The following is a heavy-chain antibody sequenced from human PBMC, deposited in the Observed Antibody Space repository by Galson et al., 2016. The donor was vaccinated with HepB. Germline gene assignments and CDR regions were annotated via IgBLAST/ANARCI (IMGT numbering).Heavy chain of an antibody. CDR2: ISGSGDLK. CDR3: AKIWGKSSGWYGSSYYQYGMDV. J-gene: IGHJ6*02. V-gene: IGHV3-23*01. Sequence: LRLSCAASGFTFSSYAMSWVRXAPGKGLEXVXGISGSGDLKYYADSVKGRFTISRDNPKNTLYLQMKSLRVDDTAVYYCAKIWGKSSGWYGSSYYQYGMDVWGQGTTVSVSS. D-gene: IGHD6-19*01. CDR1: GFTFSSYA.